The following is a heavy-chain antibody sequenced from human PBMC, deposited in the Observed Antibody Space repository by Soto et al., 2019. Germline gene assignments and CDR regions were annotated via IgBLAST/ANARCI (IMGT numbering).Heavy chain of an antibody. CDR2: INPNSGGT. D-gene: IGHD3-3*01. CDR1: GYTFTGYY. Sequence: ASVKVSCKASGYTFTGYYMHWVRQAPGQGLEWMGWINPNSGGTNYAQKFQGRVTMARDTSISTAYMELSRLRSDDTAVYYCARAPSHYDFWSGYHNWFDPWGQGTLVTVSS. CDR3: ARAPSHYDFWSGYHNWFDP. V-gene: IGHV1-2*02. J-gene: IGHJ5*02.